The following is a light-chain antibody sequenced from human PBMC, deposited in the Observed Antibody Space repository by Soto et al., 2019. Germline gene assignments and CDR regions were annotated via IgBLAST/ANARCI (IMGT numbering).Light chain of an antibody. CDR3: QKYNSAPLT. J-gene: IGKJ4*01. Sequence: DIQMTQSPSSLSASVGDRVTITCLASQGISNYLAWYQQKPGKVPQLLIYTASTLQSGVPSRFSGSGSGTDFTLTITSLQHEDVATYYCQKYNSAPLTFGGGTKVDIK. CDR1: QGISNY. CDR2: TAS. V-gene: IGKV1-27*01.